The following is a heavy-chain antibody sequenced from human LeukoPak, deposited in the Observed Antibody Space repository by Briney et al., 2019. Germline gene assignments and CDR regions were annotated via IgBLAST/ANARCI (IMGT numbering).Heavy chain of an antibody. D-gene: IGHD3-3*01. V-gene: IGHV4-39*01. J-gene: IGHJ4*02. CDR3: ARNLLEWLSIDY. CDR1: GGSISSSSYY. CDR2: IYYSGST. Sequence: PSETLSLTCTVSGGSISSSSYYWGWIRQPPGKGLEWIGGIYYSGSTYYNPSLKSRVTISVDTSKNQFSLKLSSVTAADTAVYYCARNLLEWLSIDYWGQGTLVTVSS.